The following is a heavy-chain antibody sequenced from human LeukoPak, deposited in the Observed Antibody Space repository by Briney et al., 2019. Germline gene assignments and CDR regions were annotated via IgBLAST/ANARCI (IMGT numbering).Heavy chain of an antibody. Sequence: SETLSPTCAVYGGSFSGYYWSWLRQPPGKGLEWIGEINHSGSTNYNPSLKSRVTISVDTSKNQFSLKLSSVTAADTAVYYCARGEYSGYYDYWGQGTLVTVSS. V-gene: IGHV4-34*01. D-gene: IGHD5-12*01. CDR1: GGSFSGYY. J-gene: IGHJ4*02. CDR2: INHSGST. CDR3: ARGEYSGYYDY.